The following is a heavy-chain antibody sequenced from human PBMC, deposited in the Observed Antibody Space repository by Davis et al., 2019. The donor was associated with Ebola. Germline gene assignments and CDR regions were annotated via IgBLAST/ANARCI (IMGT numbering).Heavy chain of an antibody. CDR3: ARDPGDRRVDY. CDR2: INKDGSDT. J-gene: IGHJ4*02. V-gene: IGHV3-7*03. Sequence: LSLTCAASGFTFSRYWMSWVRRTPGKGLEWVANINKDGSDTYYVDSVRGRFTISRDNANNLLYLQMDSLRAEDTALYYCARDPGDRRVDYWGQGTLVTVSS. CDR1: GFTFSRYW.